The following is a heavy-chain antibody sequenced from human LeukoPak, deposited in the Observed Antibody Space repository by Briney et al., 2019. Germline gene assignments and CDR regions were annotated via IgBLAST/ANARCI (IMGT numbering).Heavy chain of an antibody. Sequence: GGSLRLSCPASGFTFSSYSMHWVRQAPGKGLEYVSFISGNGGSTFYANSVEGRFTISRDISKNTLYLQMGSLRAEDMAVYYCARAPYSGSYSDYWGQGTLVTVSS. J-gene: IGHJ4*02. CDR3: ARAPYSGSYSDY. D-gene: IGHD1-26*01. V-gene: IGHV3-64*01. CDR1: GFTFSSYS. CDR2: ISGNGGST.